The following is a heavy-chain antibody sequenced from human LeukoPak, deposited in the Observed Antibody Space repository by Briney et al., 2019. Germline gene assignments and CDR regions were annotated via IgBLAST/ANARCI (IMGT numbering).Heavy chain of an antibody. CDR1: GYTLTKLS. J-gene: IGHJ4*02. D-gene: IGHD2-15*01. CDR2: FDPEDGET. V-gene: IGHV1-24*01. CDR3: ATEKITYCSGGSCYMGY. Sequence: GASVKASCKVSGYTLTKLSMHWVRQAPGKGLEWMEGFDPEDGETIYAQKFQGRVTMTEDTSTDTAYMELSSLRSEDTAVYYCATEKITYCSGGSCYMGYWGQGTLVTVSS.